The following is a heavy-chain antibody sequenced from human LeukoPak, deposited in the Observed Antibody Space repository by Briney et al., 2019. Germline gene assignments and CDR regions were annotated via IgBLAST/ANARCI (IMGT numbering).Heavy chain of an antibody. V-gene: IGHV3-23*01. CDR1: GFTFSSSG. CDR2: IRGGGGGT. D-gene: IGHD1-26*01. CDR3: AKLVGPTSY. J-gene: IGHJ4*02. Sequence: GGSLRLPCAASGFTFSSSGVSWVRQAPGKGLDWVSTIRGGGGGTYYADSVKGRFTISRDDSKNTLSLQMNSLRVEDTAVYYCAKLVGPTSYWGQGTLVTVSS.